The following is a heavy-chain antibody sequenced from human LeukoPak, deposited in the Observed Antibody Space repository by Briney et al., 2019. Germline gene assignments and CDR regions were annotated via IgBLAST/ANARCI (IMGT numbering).Heavy chain of an antibody. D-gene: IGHD1-26*01. J-gene: IGHJ4*02. CDR1: GGSISSYY. CDR2: IYHSGTT. CDR3: ARNIVGPRQVDY. Sequence: SETLSLTCTVSGGSISSYYWSWLRQPPGKGLEWIGYIYHSGTTNYNPSLKSRVTISVDTSKSQFSLKLSSVTAADTAIYYCARNIVGPRQVDYWGQGTLVTVSA. V-gene: IGHV4-59*01.